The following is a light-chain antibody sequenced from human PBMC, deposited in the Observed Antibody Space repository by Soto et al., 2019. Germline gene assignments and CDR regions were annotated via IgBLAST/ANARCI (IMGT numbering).Light chain of an antibody. J-gene: IGKJ5*01. CDR3: QQYKSWPPIT. Sequence: EIVLTQSPATLSLSPGERATLSCRASQSVSSYLAWYQQKPGQAPRLLIYDASNRATGVPDRFSGTGSGTEFTLTISSLKSEDYAVYYCQQYKSWPPITFGQGTRLEIK. CDR1: QSVSSY. V-gene: IGKV3-11*01. CDR2: DAS.